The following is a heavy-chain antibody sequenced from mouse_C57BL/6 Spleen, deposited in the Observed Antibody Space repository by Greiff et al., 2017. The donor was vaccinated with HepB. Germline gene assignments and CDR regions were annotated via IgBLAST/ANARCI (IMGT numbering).Heavy chain of an antibody. V-gene: IGHV1-4*01. CDR3: ARQGYDYGRGVWWAY. Sequence: VQLQQSGADLARPGASVKMSCKASGYTFTSYTMHWVKQRPGQGLEWIGYINPSSGYTKYNQKFKDKATLTADKSSSTAYMQLSSLTSEDSAVYDCARQGYDYGRGVWWAYWGKGTLVTVSA. D-gene: IGHD2-4*01. J-gene: IGHJ3*01. CDR2: INPSSGYT. CDR1: GYTFTSYT.